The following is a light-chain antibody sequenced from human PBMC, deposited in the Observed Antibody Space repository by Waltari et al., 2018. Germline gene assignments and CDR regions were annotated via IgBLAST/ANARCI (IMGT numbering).Light chain of an antibody. CDR2: DVT. CDR1: SRDVGRYDY. V-gene: IGLV2-14*03. CDR3: TSYTSSTTTPYV. J-gene: IGLJ1*01. Sequence: QSALTQPASVSGTPGQSITISCTGTSRDVGRYDYVSWYQQHPGRAPKLFIHDVTDRASGVADRLSGSKSGNTASLTISGLQTEDEADYYCTSYTSSTTTPYVFGTGTQVTV.